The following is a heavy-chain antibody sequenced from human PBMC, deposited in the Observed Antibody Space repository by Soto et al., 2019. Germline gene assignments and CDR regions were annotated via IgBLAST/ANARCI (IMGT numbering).Heavy chain of an antibody. J-gene: IGHJ5*02. CDR1: GYTFTSYY. D-gene: IGHD3-3*01. CDR2: INPSGGST. V-gene: IGHV1-46*01. Sequence: GASVKVSCKASGYTFTSYYMHWVRQAPGQGLEWMGIINPSGGSTSYAQKFQGRVTMTRDTSTSTVYMELSSLRSEDTAVYYCARNYDFWSGYHPSWFDPWGQGTLVTVSS. CDR3: ARNYDFWSGYHPSWFDP.